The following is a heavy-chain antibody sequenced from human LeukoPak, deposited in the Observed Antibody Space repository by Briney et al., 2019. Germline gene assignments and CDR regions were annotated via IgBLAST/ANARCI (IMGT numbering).Heavy chain of an antibody. Sequence: GASVTVSFKASVYTFTSYDINWVRQATGQGLECMGWMNPNSCNTGYAQKFQGRVTMTSNTSISTDYMELSNLRSEDTAVYYCARVVETPGTPLPLLLGNWGQGTLVTVSS. D-gene: IGHD2-2*01. CDR1: VYTFTSYD. V-gene: IGHV1-8*01. CDR3: ARVVETPGTPLPLLLGN. CDR2: MNPNSCNT. J-gene: IGHJ4*02.